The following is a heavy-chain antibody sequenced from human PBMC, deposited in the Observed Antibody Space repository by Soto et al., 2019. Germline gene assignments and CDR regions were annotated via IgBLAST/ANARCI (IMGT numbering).Heavy chain of an antibody. D-gene: IGHD3-9*01. Sequence: QVQLVQSGGEVREPGASVKDSCKTSGYTFTAYGISWVRQAPGQGLEWMGWISAYYGRTNYAQKFQDRVTMTTDTSTSTAYMELRSLRPDDTAVYYCARDWGREQVLTHKDYWGQGTLVTVSS. CDR1: GYTFTAYG. J-gene: IGHJ4*02. V-gene: IGHV1-18*01. CDR3: ARDWGREQVLTHKDY. CDR2: ISAYYGRT.